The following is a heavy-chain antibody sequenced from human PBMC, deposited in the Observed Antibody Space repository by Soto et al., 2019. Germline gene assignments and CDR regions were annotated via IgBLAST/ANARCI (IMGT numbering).Heavy chain of an antibody. V-gene: IGHV3-23*01. D-gene: IGHD1-26*01. J-gene: IGHJ6*02. CDR2: ISASGGRT. CDR3: AKDHLPVGDYYYGVDV. CDR1: GFTFNTYA. Sequence: GGSLRLSCSVSGFTFNTYAMSWVRQAPGRRLEWVSTISASGGRTYYADSVKGRFTVSRDNSQNTLRLDMDSLRAEDTALYYCAKDHLPVGDYYYGVDVWGQGTTVTVSS.